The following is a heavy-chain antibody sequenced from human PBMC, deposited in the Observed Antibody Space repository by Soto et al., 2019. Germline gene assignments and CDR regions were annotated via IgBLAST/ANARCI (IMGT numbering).Heavy chain of an antibody. D-gene: IGHD3-10*01. CDR2: IFSYDER. CDR1: GFSLSNARMG. V-gene: IGHV2-26*01. J-gene: IGHJ6*02. Sequence: QVTLKESGPVLVKPTETLTLTCTVSGFSLSNARMGVSWIRQPPGKALEWLAHIFSYDERSYSTSLKSRLIIYKDTSKSQVVLTMTNMDPVDTATYYCARIRWFGELTTGMDVWGQGTTVTVSS. CDR3: ARIRWFGELTTGMDV.